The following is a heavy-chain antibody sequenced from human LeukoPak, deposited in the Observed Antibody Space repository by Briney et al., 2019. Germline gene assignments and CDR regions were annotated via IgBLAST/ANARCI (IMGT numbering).Heavy chain of an antibody. Sequence: SETLSLTCAVSGGSISSGGYSWSWIRQPPGKGLEWFWYIYHSGSTYYNPSLKSRVTISVDRSKNQFSLKLSSVTAADTAVYYCARGRLVGTYYGGHGVRYFDLWGRGTLVTVTS. J-gene: IGHJ2*01. CDR2: IYHSGST. CDR3: ARGRLVGTYYGGHGVRYFDL. V-gene: IGHV4-30-2*01. CDR1: GGSISSGGYS. D-gene: IGHD4-23*01.